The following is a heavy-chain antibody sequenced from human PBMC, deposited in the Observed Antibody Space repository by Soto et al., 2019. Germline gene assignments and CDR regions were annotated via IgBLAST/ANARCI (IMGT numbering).Heavy chain of an antibody. CDR3: ARGDGDYYDGNGYLGRH. CDR1: GFTFSSDW. V-gene: IGHV3-74*01. J-gene: IGHJ4*02. CDR2: INTDGSGT. D-gene: IGHD3-22*01. Sequence: GGSLRLSCAASGFTFSSDWMHWVRQAPGKGLVWVSRINTDGSGTTYADSVKGRFTISRDNAKNMVYLQMNSLRAEDTAVYYCARGDGDYYDGNGYLGRHWGQGTLVTVSS.